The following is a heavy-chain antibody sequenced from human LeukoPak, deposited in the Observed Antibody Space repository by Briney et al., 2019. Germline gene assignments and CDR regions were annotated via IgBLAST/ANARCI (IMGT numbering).Heavy chain of an antibody. CDR3: AKDHSLVTEVAATD. CDR1: GFTFSSYA. V-gene: IGHV3-23*01. Sequence: PGGSLRLSCAASGFTFSSYAMSWVRQAPGKGLEWVSAISGSGGSTYYADSVKGRFTISRDNSKNTLYLQMNSLRAEDTAVYYCAKDHSLVTEVAATDWGQGTLVTVSS. D-gene: IGHD2-15*01. CDR2: ISGSGGST. J-gene: IGHJ4*02.